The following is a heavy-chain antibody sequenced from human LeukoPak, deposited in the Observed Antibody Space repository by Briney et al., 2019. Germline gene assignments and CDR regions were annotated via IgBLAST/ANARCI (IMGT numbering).Heavy chain of an antibody. CDR3: ASEHSSSWYASDAFDI. V-gene: IGHV1-8*02. CDR2: MNPNSGNT. D-gene: IGHD6-13*01. CDR1: GYTFTGYY. J-gene: IGHJ3*02. Sequence: ASVKVSCKASGYTFTGYYMHWVRQAPGQGLEWMGWMNPNSGNTGYAQKFQGRVTMTRNTSISTAYMELSSLRSEDTAVYYCASEHSSSWYASDAFDIWGQGTMVTVSS.